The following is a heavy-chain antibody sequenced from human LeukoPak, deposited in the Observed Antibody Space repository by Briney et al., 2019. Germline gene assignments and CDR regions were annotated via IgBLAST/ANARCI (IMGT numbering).Heavy chain of an antibody. Sequence: SETLSLTCTVSGGSISSASYYWSWIRQPAGKGLQWIGRIYTSGSTYYNPSLKSRVTISVDTSKNQFSLKLSSVTAADTAVYYCAKIVGLPATMAYFDYWGQGILITVSS. J-gene: IGHJ4*02. D-gene: IGHD2-2*01. CDR2: IYTSGST. CDR1: GGSISSASYY. V-gene: IGHV4-61*02. CDR3: AKIVGLPATMAYFDY.